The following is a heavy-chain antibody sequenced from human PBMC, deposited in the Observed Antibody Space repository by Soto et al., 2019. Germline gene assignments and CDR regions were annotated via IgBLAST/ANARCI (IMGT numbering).Heavy chain of an antibody. CDR1: GDSISRYY. D-gene: IGHD3-10*01. J-gene: IGHJ6*02. Sequence: QVQLQESGPGLVKPSETLSLTCTVSGDSISRYYWSWIRLSPGKGLEWIGYIYYSGETNYNPSVKSRVPIPVDRTKNQSSLKLSSVTAAATAVYYCARDQGGEFLKGSGMDVWGQGTTVTVSS. V-gene: IGHV4-59*01. CDR2: IYYSGET. CDR3: ARDQGGEFLKGSGMDV.